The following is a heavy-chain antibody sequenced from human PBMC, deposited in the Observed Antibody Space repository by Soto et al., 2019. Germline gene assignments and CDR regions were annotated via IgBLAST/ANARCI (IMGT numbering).Heavy chain of an antibody. CDR1: GFTFSSYA. CDR3: AKDPNRIAAADPDNWFDP. V-gene: IGHV3-23*01. Sequence: GGSLRLSCAASGFTFSSYAMSWVRQAPGKGLEWVSAISGSGGSTYYADSVKGRFTICRDNSKNTLYLQMNSLRAEDTAVYYCAKDPNRIAAADPDNWFDPWGQGTLVTVSS. D-gene: IGHD6-13*01. CDR2: ISGSGGST. J-gene: IGHJ5*02.